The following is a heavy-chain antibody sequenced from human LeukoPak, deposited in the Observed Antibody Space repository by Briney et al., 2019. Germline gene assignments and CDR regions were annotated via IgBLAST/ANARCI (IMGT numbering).Heavy chain of an antibody. J-gene: IGHJ4*02. CDR3: ASGTLGATSFDY. D-gene: IGHD1-26*01. CDR1: GGSISSFH. CDR2: IYYSGST. Sequence: PSETLSLTCTVSGGSISSFHWSWIRQLPGKGLEWIGYIYYSGSTNYNPSLKSRVTISVDTSKNQFSLKLSSVTAADTAVYYCASGTLGATSFDYWGQGTLVTVSS. V-gene: IGHV4-59*01.